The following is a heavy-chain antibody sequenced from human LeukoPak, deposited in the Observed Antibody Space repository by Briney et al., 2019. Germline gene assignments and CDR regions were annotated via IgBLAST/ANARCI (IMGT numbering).Heavy chain of an antibody. CDR3: ARDYYDSSGYNYFDY. CDR1: GGSISSYY. D-gene: IGHD3-22*01. V-gene: IGHV4-59*01. J-gene: IGHJ4*02. Sequence: SETLSLTCTVSGGSISSYYWSWIRQPPGKGLEWIGYIYCSGSTNDNPSLKSRVTISVDTSKNQFSLKLSSVTAADTAVYYCARDYYDSSGYNYFDYWGQGTLVTVSS. CDR2: IYCSGST.